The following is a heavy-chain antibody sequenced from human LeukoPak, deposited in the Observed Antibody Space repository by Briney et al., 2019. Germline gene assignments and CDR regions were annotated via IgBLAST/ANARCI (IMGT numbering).Heavy chain of an antibody. CDR3: ARDYLLLPYYYYMDV. CDR1: GSLLGNHW. CDR2: IKEDGGDK. J-gene: IGHJ6*03. Sequence: GGSLRLSCAASGSLLGNHWMTWIRQAPGKGLEWVANIKEDGGDKYYVDSVKGRFTISRDNAKNSLYLQMNSLRAEDTAVYYCARDYLLLPYYYYMDVWGKGTTVTVSS. D-gene: IGHD3-22*01. V-gene: IGHV3-7*01.